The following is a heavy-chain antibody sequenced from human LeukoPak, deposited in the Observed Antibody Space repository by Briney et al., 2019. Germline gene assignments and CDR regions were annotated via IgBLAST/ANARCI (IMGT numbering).Heavy chain of an antibody. CDR2: IIPIFGTA. CDR3: ARAIKVRVLWFGELQDWFDP. Sequence: ASVKVSCKASGGTFSSYAISWVRQAPGQGLEWMGGIIPIFGTANYAQKFQGRVTITADKSTSTAYMELSSLRSEDTAVYYCARAIKVRVLWFGELQDWFDPWGQGTLVTVSS. CDR1: GGTFSSYA. D-gene: IGHD3-10*01. J-gene: IGHJ5*02. V-gene: IGHV1-69*06.